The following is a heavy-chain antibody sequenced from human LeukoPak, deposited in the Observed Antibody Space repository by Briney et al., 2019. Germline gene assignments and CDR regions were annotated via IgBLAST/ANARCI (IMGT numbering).Heavy chain of an antibody. Sequence: GSLRLSCAASGFTFSSYAMHWVRQAPGKGLEWVAVISYDGSNKYYADSVKGRFTISRDNSKNTLYLQMNSLRAEDTAVYYCARHSSGWYAIDYWGQGTLVTVSS. D-gene: IGHD6-19*01. CDR1: GFTFSSYA. CDR2: ISYDGSNK. CDR3: ARHSSGWYAIDY. V-gene: IGHV3-30-3*01. J-gene: IGHJ4*02.